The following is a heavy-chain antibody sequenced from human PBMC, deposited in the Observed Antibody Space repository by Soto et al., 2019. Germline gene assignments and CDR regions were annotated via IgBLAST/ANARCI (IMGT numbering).Heavy chain of an antibody. CDR2: INAGNGYT. CDR1: GYTFTTHA. J-gene: IGHJ6*03. V-gene: IGHV1-3*01. Sequence: ASVKVSCKASGYTFTTHALHWLRQAPGQRLEWMGWINAGNGYTKYSQKFQGRVTITRDTFASAVYMDLRSLRSEDTAVYYCARGEPPPVYYYYMDVWGSGTTVTVSS. CDR3: ARGEPPPVYYYYMDV. D-gene: IGHD1-26*01.